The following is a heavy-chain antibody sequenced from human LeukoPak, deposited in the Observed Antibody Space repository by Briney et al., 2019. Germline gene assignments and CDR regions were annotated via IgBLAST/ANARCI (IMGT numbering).Heavy chain of an antibody. Sequence: ASVKVSCKASGYTFTSYGISWVRQAPGQGLEWMGWISAYNGNTNYAQKLQGRVTMTTDTSTSTPYMELRSLRSDDTAGYYCARGGPVVPAAPYYFDYWGQGTLVTVSS. J-gene: IGHJ4*02. CDR2: ISAYNGNT. CDR1: GYTFTSYG. D-gene: IGHD2-2*01. CDR3: ARGGPVVPAAPYYFDY. V-gene: IGHV1-18*01.